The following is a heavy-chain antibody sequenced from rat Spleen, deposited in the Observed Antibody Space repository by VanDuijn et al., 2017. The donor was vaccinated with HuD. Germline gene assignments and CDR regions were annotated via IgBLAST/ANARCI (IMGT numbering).Heavy chain of an antibody. CDR2: ISYDGGNT. J-gene: IGHJ1*01. D-gene: IGHD1-7*01. Sequence: EVQLVKSGGGLVQPGRSMKLSCAASGFTFSSFAMAWVRQAPTKGLEWVASISYDGGNTYYRDSVKGRFTISRDNAKSSLYLQMDSLRSEDTSTYYCAKDMTRQPLRYFDFWGPGTMVTVSS. CDR3: AKDMTRQPLRYFDF. V-gene: IGHV5-20*01. CDR1: GFTFSSFA.